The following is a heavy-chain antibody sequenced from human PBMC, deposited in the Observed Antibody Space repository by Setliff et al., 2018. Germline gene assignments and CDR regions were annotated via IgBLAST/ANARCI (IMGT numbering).Heavy chain of an antibody. D-gene: IGHD5-18*01. Sequence: NPSETLSLTCTVSGGSISSGDYYWSWIRQPPGKGLEWIGYIYYSGSTYYNPSLKSRVTISVDTSKNQFSLKLSSVTAADTAVYYCARGGGYSTNDYWGQGTLVTVSS. CDR1: GGSISSGDYY. J-gene: IGHJ4*02. V-gene: IGHV4-30-4*08. CDR3: ARGGGYSTNDY. CDR2: IYYSGST.